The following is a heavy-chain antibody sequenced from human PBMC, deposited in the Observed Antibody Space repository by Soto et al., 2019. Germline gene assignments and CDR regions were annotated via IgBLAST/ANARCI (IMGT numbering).Heavy chain of an antibody. Sequence: EVQLVESGGGLVKPGGSPRLSCAASGFTFSSYSMNWVRQAPGKGLEWVSSISSSSSYIYYADSVKGRFTISRDNAKNSLYLQMNSLRAEDTAVYYCASVDNYYDSSGYYQDWYFDLWGRGTLVTVSS. J-gene: IGHJ2*01. CDR3: ASVDNYYDSSGYYQDWYFDL. D-gene: IGHD3-22*01. CDR2: ISSSSSYI. V-gene: IGHV3-21*01. CDR1: GFTFSSYS.